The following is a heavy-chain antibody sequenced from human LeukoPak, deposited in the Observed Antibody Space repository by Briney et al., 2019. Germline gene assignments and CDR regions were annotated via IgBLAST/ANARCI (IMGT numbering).Heavy chain of an antibody. Sequence: PSETLSLTCAVYGGSFSGYYWSWIRQPPGKGLEWIGEINPSGSTNYNPSLKSRVTISVDTSKNQFSLKLSSVTAADTAVYYCARRGGYCSGGSCYWQYYFDYWGQGTLVTVSS. V-gene: IGHV4-34*01. CDR2: INPSGST. CDR1: GGSFSGYY. D-gene: IGHD2-15*01. J-gene: IGHJ4*02. CDR3: ARRGGYCSGGSCYWQYYFDY.